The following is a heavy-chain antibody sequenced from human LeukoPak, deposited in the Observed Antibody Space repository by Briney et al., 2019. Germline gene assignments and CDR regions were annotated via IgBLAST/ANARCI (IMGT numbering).Heavy chain of an antibody. CDR2: IYTRGST. J-gene: IGHJ6*02. D-gene: IGHD2-15*01. V-gene: IGHV4-61*02. Sequence: SETLSLTCTVSGGSISSGSYYWSWIRQPVGKGLEWIGRIYTRGSTNYNPSLKSRVTISVDTSKNQFSLKLSSVTAADTAVYYCARGVVVVAAIRSYYYGMDVWGQGTTVTVSS. CDR3: ARGVVVVAAIRSYYYGMDV. CDR1: GGSISSGSYY.